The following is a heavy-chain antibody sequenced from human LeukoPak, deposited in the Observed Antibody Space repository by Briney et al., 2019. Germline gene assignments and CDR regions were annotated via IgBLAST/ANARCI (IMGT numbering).Heavy chain of an antibody. Sequence: PSETLSLTCTVYGGSFSGYYWSWIRQPPGKGLEWIGEINHSGSTNYNPSLKSRVTISVGTSKNQFSLKLSSVTAADTAVYYCARGRGYGDFAGYYYYYYMDVWGKGTTVTVSS. CDR2: INHSGST. CDR1: GGSFSGYY. J-gene: IGHJ6*03. CDR3: ARGRGYGDFAGYYYYYYMDV. V-gene: IGHV4-34*01. D-gene: IGHD4-17*01.